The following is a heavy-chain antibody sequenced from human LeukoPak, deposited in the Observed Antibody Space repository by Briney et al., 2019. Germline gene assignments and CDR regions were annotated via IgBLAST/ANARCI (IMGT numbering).Heavy chain of an antibody. CDR3: ARGTIFGSSISNWFDP. CDR2: IKQGGSEK. V-gene: IGHV3-7*01. D-gene: IGHD3-3*01. J-gene: IGHJ5*02. CDR1: GFTFNRYW. Sequence: GGSLRLSCAASGFTFNRYWMNWVRQAPGKGLEWVANIKQGGSEKYYVDSVKGRFTISRDNAKNSLYLQMNSLRAEDTAVYYCARGTIFGSSISNWFDPWGQGTLVTVSS.